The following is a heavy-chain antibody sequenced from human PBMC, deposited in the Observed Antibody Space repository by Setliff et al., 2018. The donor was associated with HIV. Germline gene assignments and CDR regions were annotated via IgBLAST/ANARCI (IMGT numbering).Heavy chain of an antibody. J-gene: IGHJ5*02. CDR1: GGSISSYY. CDR2: IYYSGST. D-gene: IGHD3-3*01. CDR3: ARGRSDFNYWSGYYGWLDP. V-gene: IGHV4-59*08. Sequence: NPSETLSLTCTVSGGSISSYYWSWIRQPPGKGLEWIGYIYYSGSTNYNPSLKSRVTISVDTSKNQFSLKLTSVTVADTAVYYCARGRSDFNYWSGYYGWLDPWGQGILVTVSS.